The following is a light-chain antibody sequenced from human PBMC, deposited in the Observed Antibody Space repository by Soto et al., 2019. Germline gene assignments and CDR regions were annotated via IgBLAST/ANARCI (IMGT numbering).Light chain of an antibody. J-gene: IGKJ4*01. Sequence: DIVLTQSPATLSLSPGERATLSCRASQSVSSYLAWYQQKPGQTPRLLIYDTSIRATGVPARFSGSRSGAEFTLTISSLQSEDFAVYYCQHYVTWPLTFGGGTKVESK. V-gene: IGKV3-15*01. CDR2: DTS. CDR1: QSVSSY. CDR3: QHYVTWPLT.